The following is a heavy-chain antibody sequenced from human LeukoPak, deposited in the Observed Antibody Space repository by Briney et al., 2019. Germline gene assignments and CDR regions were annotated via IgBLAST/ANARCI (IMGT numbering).Heavy chain of an antibody. J-gene: IGHJ5*02. V-gene: IGHV1-8*01. D-gene: IGHD3-10*01. Sequence: ASVKVSCKASRYSFTSYDINWVRQATGQGLEWMGWMNPDSGNTGYAQKFQGRVTMTRDTSISTAYMELSSLRSDDTAVYYCAKITMGTRRINDLWGRGTLVTVSS. CDR3: AKITMGTRRINDL. CDR2: MNPDSGNT. CDR1: RYSFTSYD.